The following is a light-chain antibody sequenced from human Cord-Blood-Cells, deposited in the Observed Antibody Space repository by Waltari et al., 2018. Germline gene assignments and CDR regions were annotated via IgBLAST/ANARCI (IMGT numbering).Light chain of an antibody. Sequence: DIVMTQSPLSLPVTPGEPASISCRSSQSLLHSNGYNSLDWYLQKPGQSPQLLIYLGCNRASGVPDRFSGSGSGTDVTLKISRVEAEDVGVYYCMQALQTPPTFGGGTKVESK. CDR2: LGC. J-gene: IGKJ4*01. V-gene: IGKV2-28*01. CDR3: MQALQTPPT. CDR1: QSLLHSNGYNS.